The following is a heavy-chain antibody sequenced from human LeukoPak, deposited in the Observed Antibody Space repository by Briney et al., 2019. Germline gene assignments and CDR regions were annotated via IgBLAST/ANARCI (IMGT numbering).Heavy chain of an antibody. V-gene: IGHV3-21*01. CDR3: ARAGSAYYYYYYMDV. CDR2: ISSSSSYI. J-gene: IGHJ6*03. CDR1: GSTFSDYT. Sequence: GGSLRLSCADSGSTFSDYTMNWVRQAPGKGLEWVSSISSSSSYIYYADSVKGRFTISRDNAKNSLYLQMNSLRVEDTAVYYCARAGSAYYYYYYMDVWGKGTTVTVSS. D-gene: IGHD1-14*01.